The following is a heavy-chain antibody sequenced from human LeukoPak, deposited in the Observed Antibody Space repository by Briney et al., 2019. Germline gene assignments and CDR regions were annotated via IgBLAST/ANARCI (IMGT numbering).Heavy chain of an antibody. J-gene: IGHJ3*02. D-gene: IGHD5-24*01. CDR1: GGTFSSYA. V-gene: IGHV1-69*04. Sequence: ASVKVSCKASGGTFSSYAISWVRQAPGQGLEWMGRIIPIIGIANYAQKFQGRVTITADKSTSTAYMELSSLRSEDTAVYYCARDLGGEMATILLNAFDIWGQGTMVTVSS. CDR3: ARDLGGEMATILLNAFDI. CDR2: IIPIIGIA.